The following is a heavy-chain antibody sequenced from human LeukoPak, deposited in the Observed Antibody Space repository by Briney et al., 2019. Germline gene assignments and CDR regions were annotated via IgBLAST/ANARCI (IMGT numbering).Heavy chain of an antibody. CDR2: IYYSGST. Sequence: PSETLSLTCTVSGGSISSYYWSWIRQPPGKGLEWIGYIYYSGSTNYNPSLKRRVTISVDTSKNQFSLMRSSVTAADTAVYYCARQGGGFWYFDLWGRGTLVTVSS. V-gene: IGHV4-59*08. CDR3: ARQGGGFWYFDL. CDR1: GGSISSYY. D-gene: IGHD6-25*01. J-gene: IGHJ2*01.